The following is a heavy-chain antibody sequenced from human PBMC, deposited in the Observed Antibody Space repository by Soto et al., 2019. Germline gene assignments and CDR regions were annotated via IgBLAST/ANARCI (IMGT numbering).Heavy chain of an antibody. CDR1: GYSFTSYW. CDR3: ATSWYTSSWYPY. D-gene: IGHD6-13*01. CDR2: IDPSDSYT. V-gene: IGHV5-10-1*01. J-gene: IGHJ4*02. Sequence: GDSLKISCKGSGYSFTSYWISWVRQMPGKGLEWMGRIDPSDSYTNYSPSSQGHVTISADRSIRTAYLQWSSLKASDTAMYYCATSWYTSSWYPYWGQGTLVTVSS.